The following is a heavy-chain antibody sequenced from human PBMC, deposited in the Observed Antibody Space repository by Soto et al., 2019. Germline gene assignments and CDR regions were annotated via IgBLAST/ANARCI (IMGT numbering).Heavy chain of an antibody. D-gene: IGHD3-10*01. CDR3: AKAGYGSGSYFRYPDY. CDR1: GFTFRSYA. Sequence: EVQLLESGGGLVQPGGSLRLSCAASGFTFRSYAMSWVRQAPEKGLEWVSGITGGGGNTYYADSVKGRFTISRDNSENTRYLQMNSLRADDTAVYYCAKAGYGSGSYFRYPDYWGQGTLVTVSS. V-gene: IGHV3-23*01. J-gene: IGHJ4*02. CDR2: ITGGGGNT.